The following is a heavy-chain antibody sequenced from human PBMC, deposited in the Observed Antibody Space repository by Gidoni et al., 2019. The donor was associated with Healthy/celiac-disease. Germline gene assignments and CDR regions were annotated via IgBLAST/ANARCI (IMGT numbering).Heavy chain of an antibody. Sequence: QVQLQQWGAGLLTPSETLSLTCAVYGGSFSGYYWSWIRQPPGKGLEWIGEINHSGSTNYNPSLKSRVTISVDTSKNQFSLKLCSVTAADTAVYYCARDPERGAFDIWGQGTMVTVSS. J-gene: IGHJ3*02. CDR2: INHSGST. CDR1: GGSFSGYY. CDR3: ARDPERGAFDI. V-gene: IGHV4-34*01. D-gene: IGHD1-1*01.